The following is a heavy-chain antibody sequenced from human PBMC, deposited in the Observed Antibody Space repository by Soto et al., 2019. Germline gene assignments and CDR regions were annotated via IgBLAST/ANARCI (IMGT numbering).Heavy chain of an antibody. Sequence: QVLLVQSGAEMKQPGSSVSVSCRASGDSFTNYAFTWVRQAPGQGPEWLGGIILALGTPHYSQRFQGRLTINGDGYARPVQLVLGSLRLYDTAVYYCGRYCTNTKCLGVYYLDLWGQGTLLTVSS. CDR1: GDSFTNYA. CDR3: GRYCTNTKCLGVYYLDL. V-gene: IGHV1-69*01. D-gene: IGHD2-8*01. J-gene: IGHJ5*02. CDR2: IILALGTP.